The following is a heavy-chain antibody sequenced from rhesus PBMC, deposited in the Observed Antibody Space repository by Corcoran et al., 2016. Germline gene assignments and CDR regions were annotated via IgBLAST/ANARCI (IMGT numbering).Heavy chain of an antibody. V-gene: IGHV2-174*01. CDR2: IYWDDDK. Sequence: QVTLKESGPALVKPTQTLTLTCTFSGFSLTTSGMGVGWIRQPPGKALEWLALIYWDDDKRYSTSLKIRLTISKDTSKNHVVLTMTNVDPVDTATCYCARGARYSSSPEYWGQGVLVTVSS. D-gene: IGHD6-43*01. CDR1: GFSLTTSGMG. J-gene: IGHJ4*01. CDR3: ARGARYSSSPEY.